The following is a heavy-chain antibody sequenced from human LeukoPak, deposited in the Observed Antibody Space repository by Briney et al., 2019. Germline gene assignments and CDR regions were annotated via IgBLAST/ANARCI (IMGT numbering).Heavy chain of an antibody. V-gene: IGHV3-48*03. CDR2: ISSSGSTI. Sequence: GGSLRLSCAASGFTFSSCEMNWVRQAPGKGLEWVSYISSSGSTIYYADSVKGRFTISRDNAKNSLYLQMNSLRAEDTAVYYCARDGGEGYDYGDYGEGYFDYWGQGTLVTVSS. CDR1: GFTFSSCE. D-gene: IGHD4-17*01. J-gene: IGHJ4*02. CDR3: ARDGGEGYDYGDYGEGYFDY.